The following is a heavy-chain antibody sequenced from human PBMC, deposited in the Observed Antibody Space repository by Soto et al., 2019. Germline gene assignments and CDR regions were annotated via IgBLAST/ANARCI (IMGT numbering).Heavy chain of an antibody. CDR3: ARVNLRYYYDSSGYYYHYYYGMDV. D-gene: IGHD3-22*01. V-gene: IGHV3-11*06. CDR2: ISSSSSYT. Sequence: GVSLRLSCSASVFTFSDYYMSWIRQAPGKGLEWVSYISSSSSYTNYADSVKGRFTISRDNAKNSLYLQMNSLRAEDTAVYYCARVNLRYYYDSSGYYYHYYYGMDVWGQGTKVTVSS. J-gene: IGHJ6*01. CDR1: VFTFSDYY.